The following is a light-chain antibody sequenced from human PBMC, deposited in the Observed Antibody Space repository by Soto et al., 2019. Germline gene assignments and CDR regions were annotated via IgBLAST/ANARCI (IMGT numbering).Light chain of an antibody. CDR3: SSYTSSNTVI. Sequence: QSVLTQPASVSGSPGQSITISCTGTSSDVGGYNYVSWYQHHPGKAPNLMIYEVSNRPSGVSNRFSGSKSGNTASLTISGLQAEDEADYYCSSYTSSNTVIFGGGTKVTVL. CDR1: SSDVGGYNY. V-gene: IGLV2-14*01. J-gene: IGLJ2*01. CDR2: EVS.